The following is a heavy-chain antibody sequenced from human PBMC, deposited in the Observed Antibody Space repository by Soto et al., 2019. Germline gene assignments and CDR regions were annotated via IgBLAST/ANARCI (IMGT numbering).Heavy chain of an antibody. Sequence: GASVKVSCKASGYTFTSYAMHWVRQAPGQRLEWMGWINAGNGNTKYSQKFQGRVTITRDTSASTAYMELSSLRSEDTAVYYCARDPTTVTNKTRGHYYYYMDVWGKGTTVTVSS. CDR1: GYTFTSYA. J-gene: IGHJ6*03. V-gene: IGHV1-3*01. CDR3: ARDPTTVTNKTRGHYYYYMDV. CDR2: INAGNGNT. D-gene: IGHD4-17*01.